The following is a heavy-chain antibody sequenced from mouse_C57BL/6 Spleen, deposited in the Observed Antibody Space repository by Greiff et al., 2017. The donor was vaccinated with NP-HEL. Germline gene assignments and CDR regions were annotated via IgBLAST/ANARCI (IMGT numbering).Heavy chain of an antibody. CDR2: IYPGDGDT. CDR1: GYAFSSSW. V-gene: IGHV1-82*01. J-gene: IGHJ3*01. D-gene: IGHD1-1*01. CDR3: AREDYYGSSSCAY. Sequence: QVQLQQSGPELVKPGASVKISCKASGYAFSSSWMNWVKQRPGKGLEWIGRIYPGDGDTNYNGKFKGKATLTADKSSSTAYMQLSSLTSEDSSVYFCAREDYYGSSSCAYWGQGTLVTVSA.